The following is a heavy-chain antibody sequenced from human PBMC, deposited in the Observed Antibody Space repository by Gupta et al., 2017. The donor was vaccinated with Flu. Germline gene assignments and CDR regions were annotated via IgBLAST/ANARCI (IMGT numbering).Heavy chain of an antibody. CDR3: ARARPELDAFDI. V-gene: IGHV1-69*01. CDR1: GGTCSSYA. J-gene: IGHJ3*02. Sequence: QVQLVQSGAEVKKPGSSVKVSCKASGGTCSSYATSWVRQAPGQGLEWMGGIIPIFGTANYAQKFQGRVTITADESTSTAYMELSSLRSEDTAVYYWARARPELDAFDIWGQGTMVTVSS. CDR2: IIPIFGTA. D-gene: IGHD2-2*01.